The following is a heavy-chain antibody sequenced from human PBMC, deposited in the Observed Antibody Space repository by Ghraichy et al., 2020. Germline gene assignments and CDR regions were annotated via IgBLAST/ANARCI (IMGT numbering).Heavy chain of an antibody. CDR1: GGSFSGYY. Sequence: ESLNISCAVYGGSFSGYYWSWIRQPPGKGLEWIGEINHSGSTNYNPSLKSRVTISVDTSKNQFSLKLSSVTAADTAVYYCARSTGNYDSSGYYAYWGQGTLVTVSS. V-gene: IGHV4-34*01. D-gene: IGHD3-22*01. J-gene: IGHJ4*02. CDR3: ARSTGNYDSSGYYAY. CDR2: INHSGST.